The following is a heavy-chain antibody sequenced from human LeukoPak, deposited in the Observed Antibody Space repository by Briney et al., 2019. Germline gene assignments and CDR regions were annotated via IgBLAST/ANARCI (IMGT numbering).Heavy chain of an antibody. D-gene: IGHD2-15*01. V-gene: IGHV4-4*07. J-gene: IGHJ4*02. CDR1: GDSISSYY. CDR3: ARGPICGSSCYLDY. Sequence: SETLSLTCTASGDSISSYYWSWIRQPAGKGLEWIGRLYTSGSTIYNPSLKSRVTISVDKSKNQFSLKLTSVTAADTAVYYCARGPICGSSCYLDYWGQGSLVAVSS. CDR2: LYTSGST.